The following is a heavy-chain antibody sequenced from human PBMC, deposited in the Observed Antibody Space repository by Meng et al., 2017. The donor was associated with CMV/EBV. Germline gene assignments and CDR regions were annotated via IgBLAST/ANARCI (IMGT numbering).Heavy chain of an antibody. J-gene: IGHJ6*02. D-gene: IGHD1-26*01. CDR2: IYYSGST. V-gene: IGHV4-59*01. CDR3: ARSAGTRYYYYGMDV. Sequence: GSLRLSCTVSGGSISSYYWSRIRQPPGKGLEWIGYIYYSGSTNYNPSLKSRVTISVDTSKNQFSLKLSSVTAADTAVYYCARSAGTRYYYYGMDVWGQGTTVTVSS. CDR1: GGSISSYY.